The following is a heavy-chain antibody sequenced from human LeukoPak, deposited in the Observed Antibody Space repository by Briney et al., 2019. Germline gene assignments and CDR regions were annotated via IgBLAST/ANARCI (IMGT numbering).Heavy chain of an antibody. CDR1: GFTFTTSW. CDR3: ARDQYSSTWYRGAFDV. CDR2: IESDGTST. Sequence: HPGGSLTLSCAASGFTFTTSWMHWFRQAPGKGLVWVSRIESDGTSTTYADSVKGRFTISRDNAKNTLYLQMNSLRAEDTAVYYCARDQYSSTWYRGAFDVWGQGTMVSISS. D-gene: IGHD6-13*01. J-gene: IGHJ3*01. V-gene: IGHV3-74*01.